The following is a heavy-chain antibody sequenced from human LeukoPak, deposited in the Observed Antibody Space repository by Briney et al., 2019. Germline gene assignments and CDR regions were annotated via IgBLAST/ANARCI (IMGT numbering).Heavy chain of an antibody. CDR2: IYYSGST. V-gene: IGHV4-59*08. D-gene: IGHD6-13*01. J-gene: IGHJ3*02. CDR3: ARHIPAVWAAAATVFDI. CDR1: GGSISSYY. Sequence: ASETLSLTCTVSGGSISSYYWSWIRQPPGKGLEWIGYIYYSGSTNYNPSLKSRVTISVDTSKNQFSLKLSSVTAADTAVYYCARHIPAVWAAAATVFDIWGQGTMVTVSS.